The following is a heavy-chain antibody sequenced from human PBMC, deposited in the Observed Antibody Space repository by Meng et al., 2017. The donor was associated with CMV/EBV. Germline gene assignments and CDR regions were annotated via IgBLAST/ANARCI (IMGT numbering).Heavy chain of an antibody. Sequence: SETLSLTCTVSGCSISSYYWSWIRQPPGKGLEWIGYISYSGSTNYNPSLKSRVTISVDTSNNQFSLKLSSVTAADTAVYYCTRGRTIFDAFDIWGQGTMVTVSS. CDR2: ISYSGST. CDR3: TRGRTIFDAFDI. D-gene: IGHD3-3*01. J-gene: IGHJ3*02. CDR1: GCSISSYY. V-gene: IGHV4-59*01.